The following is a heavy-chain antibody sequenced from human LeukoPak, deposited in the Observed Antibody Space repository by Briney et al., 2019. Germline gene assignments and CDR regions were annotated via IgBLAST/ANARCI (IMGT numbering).Heavy chain of an antibody. Sequence: GGSLRLSCSASGFTFSSYEMNWVRQAPGKGLEWVSYISSSGGSTYYADSVKGRFTISRDNSKNTLYLQMNSLRAEDTAVYYCAKDRAGSSSFDYWGQGTLVTVSS. D-gene: IGHD6-6*01. CDR3: AKDRAGSSSFDY. CDR1: GFTFSSYE. V-gene: IGHV3-23*01. J-gene: IGHJ4*02. CDR2: ISSSGGST.